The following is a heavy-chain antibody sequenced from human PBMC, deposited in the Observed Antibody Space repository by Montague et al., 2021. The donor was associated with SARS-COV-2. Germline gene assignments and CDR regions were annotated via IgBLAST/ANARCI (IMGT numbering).Heavy chain of an antibody. V-gene: IGHV3-23*01. D-gene: IGHD3-16*01. CDR3: AKRGEFDF. CDR1: GFTFTISA. CDR2: IIGSGRNT. J-gene: IGHJ4*02. Sequence: SRRLSLSASGFTFTISAMSWVRQAPGKGLEWVATIIGSGRNTFYGDSVKGRLTISRDNSKNMVFLQMNSLRAEDTAIYYCAKRGEFDFWGRGTLVTVSS.